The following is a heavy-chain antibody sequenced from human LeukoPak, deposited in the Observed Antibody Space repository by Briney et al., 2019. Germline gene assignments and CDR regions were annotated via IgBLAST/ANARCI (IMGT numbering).Heavy chain of an antibody. Sequence: GGSLRLSCAASGFTFSSYSMNWLRQAPGKGLEWVSCISSTGTYIYYADSVKGRFTISRDNAKNSVYLQINSLRAEDTAVYYCAKEGEMSRGTTFSDFWGQGTLVTVSS. CDR3: AKEGEMSRGTTFSDF. V-gene: IGHV3-21*01. D-gene: IGHD4-17*01. CDR2: ISSTGTYI. J-gene: IGHJ4*02. CDR1: GFTFSSYS.